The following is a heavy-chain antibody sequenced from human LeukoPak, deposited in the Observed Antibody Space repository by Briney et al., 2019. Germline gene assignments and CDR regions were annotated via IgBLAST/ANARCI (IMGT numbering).Heavy chain of an antibody. CDR1: GGSLSSGSYY. V-gene: IGHV4-61*01. Sequence: SETLSLTCTVSGGSLSSGSYYWSWIRQPPGKGLEWIGYIYYSGSTNYNPSLKSRVTISVDTSKNQFSLKLSSVTAADTAVYYCARDYGLGYCSGGSCYRRFYYFDYWGQGTLVTVSS. CDR3: ARDYGLGYCSGGSCYRRFYYFDY. J-gene: IGHJ4*02. CDR2: IYYSGST. D-gene: IGHD2-15*01.